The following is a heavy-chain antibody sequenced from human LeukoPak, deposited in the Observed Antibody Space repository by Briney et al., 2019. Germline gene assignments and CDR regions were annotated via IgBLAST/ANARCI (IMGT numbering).Heavy chain of an antibody. CDR2: ISSNGGST. Sequence: GGSLRLSXAASGFTFTSYAMTWVRQAPGKGLGWVSSISSNGGSTYYADSVKGRFTISRANSKSTVYLQMNSLRAEDTALYYCARDHRLAAAFDYWGQGALVTVSS. J-gene: IGHJ4*02. CDR1: GFTFTSYA. D-gene: IGHD6-13*01. V-gene: IGHV3-23*01. CDR3: ARDHRLAAAFDY.